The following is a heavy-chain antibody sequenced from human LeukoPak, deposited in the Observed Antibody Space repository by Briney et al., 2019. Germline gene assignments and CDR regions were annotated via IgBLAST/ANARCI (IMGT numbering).Heavy chain of an antibody. D-gene: IGHD3-16*01. Sequence: GGSLRLSCAASGFTFDDYAMHWVRHAPGKGLEGVSGISWNSGSIGYADSVKGRFTISRDNAKNSLYLQMNSLRAEVMALYYCAKSIGRRLGLEWGVYYDYWGQGTLVTVSS. CDR2: ISWNSGSI. V-gene: IGHV3-9*03. J-gene: IGHJ4*02. CDR1: GFTFDDYA. CDR3: AKSIGRRLGLEWGVYYDY.